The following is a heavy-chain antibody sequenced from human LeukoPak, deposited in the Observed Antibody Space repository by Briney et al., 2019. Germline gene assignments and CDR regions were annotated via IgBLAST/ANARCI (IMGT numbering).Heavy chain of an antibody. V-gene: IGHV3-48*02. Sequence: TGGSLRLSCAASGFTFSNYNMNWVRQAPGKGLEWVSDISSSGSTIYFADSVKGRFTISRDNAKNSLYLQMNSLRDEDTAVYYCARLEYYYVSGNYYKLFDYWGQGTLVTVCS. J-gene: IGHJ4*02. CDR2: ISSSGSTI. D-gene: IGHD3-10*01. CDR1: GFTFSNYN. CDR3: ARLEYYYVSGNYYKLFDY.